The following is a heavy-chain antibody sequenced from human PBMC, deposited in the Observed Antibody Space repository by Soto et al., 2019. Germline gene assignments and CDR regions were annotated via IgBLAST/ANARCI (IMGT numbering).Heavy chain of an antibody. V-gene: IGHV4-39*01. J-gene: IGHJ6*02. D-gene: IGHD2-15*01. CDR3: ARGAGSPTYYYGVDV. CDR2: IFHSGTT. Sequence: SETLSLTCTVSGGSISSSDYYWAWVRQPPGKGLEWIGSIFHSGTTYYNPSLKSRVTISVDTSKNQFSLMLSAVTAAGTAVYYCARGAGSPTYYYGVDVWGQGTTVTVSS. CDR1: GGSISSSDYY.